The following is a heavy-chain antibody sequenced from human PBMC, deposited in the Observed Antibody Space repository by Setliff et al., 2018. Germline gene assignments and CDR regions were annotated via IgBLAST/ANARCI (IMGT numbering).Heavy chain of an antibody. V-gene: IGHV4-39*07. Sequence: PSETLSLTCTVSGGSISSSSYYWGWIRQPPGKGLEWIGTIYYTGNTYYNPSLKSRVTISVDTSKNQFSLNPSSVTAADTAIYYCARVVPLGGTDRWGQGTLVTVSS. CDR1: GGSISSSSYY. CDR2: IYYTGNT. J-gene: IGHJ5*02. CDR3: ARVVPLGGTDR. D-gene: IGHD1-1*01.